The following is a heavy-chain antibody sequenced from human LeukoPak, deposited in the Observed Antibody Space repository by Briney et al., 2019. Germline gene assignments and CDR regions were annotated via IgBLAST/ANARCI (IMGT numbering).Heavy chain of an antibody. D-gene: IGHD6-19*01. CDR3: ARYLPGIAVAGSLFGYYGMDV. CDR2: SYYSRRT. V-gene: IGHV4-31*03. J-gene: IGHJ6*02. CDR1: GGSISSGGYY. Sequence: SETLSLTCTVSGGSISSGGYYWVWIRQHPGMDLVWFVCSYYSRRTYYNPSLKSRVTISVDTSKNQFSLKLSSVTAADTAVYYCARYLPGIAVAGSLFGYYGMDVWGQGTTVTVSS.